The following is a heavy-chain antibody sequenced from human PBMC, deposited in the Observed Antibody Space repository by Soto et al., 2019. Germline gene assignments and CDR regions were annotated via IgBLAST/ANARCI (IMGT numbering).Heavy chain of an antibody. CDR2: ISDDGTKK. Sequence: QVQLVESGGGVVQPGKSLRLSCAASRFTFSNYGMHWVRQAPGKGLEWVALISDDGTKKYYADSVKGRFTITRDNSKNPLYLQMNSLGAEDTAVYFCARELYYYDSSGYYPLENWGQGTLVTVSS. J-gene: IGHJ4*02. D-gene: IGHD3-22*01. CDR3: ARELYYYDSSGYYPLEN. V-gene: IGHV3-30*03. CDR1: RFTFSNYG.